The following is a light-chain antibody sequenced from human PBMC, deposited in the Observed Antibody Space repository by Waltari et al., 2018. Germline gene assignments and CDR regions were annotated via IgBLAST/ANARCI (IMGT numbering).Light chain of an antibody. CDR3: MQALQTPRT. V-gene: IGKV2-30*01. Sequence: DVVMTQSPLSLPVTLGQPASISCRASHSLVYSDGNTYLNWFHQRPGQSPRRLIYKVSNRDSGVPDRFSGSGSGTDFTLKISRVEAEDVGVYYCMQALQTPRTFGQGTKVEIK. CDR2: KVS. J-gene: IGKJ1*01. CDR1: HSLVYSDGNTY.